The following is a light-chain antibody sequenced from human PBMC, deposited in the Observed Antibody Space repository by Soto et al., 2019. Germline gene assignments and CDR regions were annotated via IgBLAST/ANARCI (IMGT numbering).Light chain of an antibody. CDR3: GSWDSSLSAYV. V-gene: IGLV1-51*01. J-gene: IGLJ1*01. CDR2: DDN. CDR1: SSNIGGNS. Sequence: QSVLTQPPSVSAAPGQKVTLSCSGISSNIGGNSVSWYQQLPGTAPKLLIYDDNKRPSGIPDRFSGSKSGTSATLGITGLQTGDEADYYCGSWDSSLSAYVFGTGTKVTVL.